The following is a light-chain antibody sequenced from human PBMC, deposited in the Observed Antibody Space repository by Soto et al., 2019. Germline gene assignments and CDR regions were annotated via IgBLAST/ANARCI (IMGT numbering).Light chain of an antibody. CDR3: HKSYSRT. CDR2: KAS. CDR1: QSISSW. Sequence: DIQITQSPSTLSASVGDRVTITCRASQSISSWLAWYQQKPGKAPKLLIYKASTLEIGVPSRFSGSGSGTEITLSIRSLQPDDFENYQCHKSYSRTFGQGTKVDIK. J-gene: IGKJ1*01. V-gene: IGKV1-5*03.